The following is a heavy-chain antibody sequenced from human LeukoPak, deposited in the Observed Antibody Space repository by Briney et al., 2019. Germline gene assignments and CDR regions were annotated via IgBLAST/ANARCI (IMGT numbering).Heavy chain of an antibody. CDR1: GFTFSSYE. CDR2: ISSSGSAI. V-gene: IGHV3-48*03. CDR3: AKGGYFYDSSDAY. Sequence: GGSLRLSCAASGFTFSSYEMNWVRQAPGKGLEWLSYISSSGSAIYYADSVKGRFNISRDNAKNSLYLQMNSLRAEDTAVYYCAKGGYFYDSSDAYWGQGTLVTVSS. J-gene: IGHJ4*02. D-gene: IGHD3-22*01.